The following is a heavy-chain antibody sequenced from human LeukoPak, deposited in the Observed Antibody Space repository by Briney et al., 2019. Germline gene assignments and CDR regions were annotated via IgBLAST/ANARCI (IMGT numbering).Heavy chain of an antibody. D-gene: IGHD1-1*01. J-gene: IGHJ4*02. Sequence: GGSLRLSCAASGFTFSDYDMHWVRQATGKGLEGVAAIGTAGDTYYTGSVKGRFTIPRENAKTSLYLQMKSLRAGDTAVYYCARVAKERVGGVYYFDYWGQGTLVTVSS. CDR2: IGTAGDT. V-gene: IGHV3-13*01. CDR3: ARVAKERVGGVYYFDY. CDR1: GFTFSDYD.